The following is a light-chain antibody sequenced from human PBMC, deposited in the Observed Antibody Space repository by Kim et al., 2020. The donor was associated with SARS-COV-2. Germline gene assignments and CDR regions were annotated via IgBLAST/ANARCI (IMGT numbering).Light chain of an antibody. CDR3: AAWDDSLDAWV. V-gene: IGLV1-44*01. CDR2: SNN. Sequence: GQRLTISCSGSSSNIGSNNVNWYQHLPGTAPKLLIYSNNQRPSGVPDRFSGSKSDTSASLAISGLQSEDETDYYCAAWDDSLDAWVFGGGTQLTVL. J-gene: IGLJ3*02. CDR1: SSNIGSNN.